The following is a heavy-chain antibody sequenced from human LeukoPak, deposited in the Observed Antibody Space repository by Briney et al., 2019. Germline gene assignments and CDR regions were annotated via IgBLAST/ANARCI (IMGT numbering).Heavy chain of an antibody. CDR2: ISYSGST. CDR1: GGSISSGSYY. D-gene: IGHD1-26*01. J-gene: IGHJ6*03. V-gene: IGHV4-61*10. Sequence: SQTLSLTCTVSGGSISSGSYYWSWIRQPAGKGLEWIGYISYSGSTNYNPSLKSRVTISVDTSKNQFSLKLSSVAAADTAVYYCARLGRGGFKYYSYYYYMDVWGRGTTVTVSS. CDR3: ARLGRGGFKYYSYYYYMDV.